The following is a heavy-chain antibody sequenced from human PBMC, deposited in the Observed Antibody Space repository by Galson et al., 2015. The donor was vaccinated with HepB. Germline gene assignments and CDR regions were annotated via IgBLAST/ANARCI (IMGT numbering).Heavy chain of an antibody. Sequence: SLRLSCAASGFTFSSYWMSWVRQAPGKGLEWVANIKQDGSEKYYVDSVKGRFTISRDNAKNSLYLQMNSLRAEDTAVYYCARHNGLAGLKLYWYFDLWGRGTLVTDSS. V-gene: IGHV3-7*03. CDR1: GFTFSSYW. D-gene: IGHD6-19*01. J-gene: IGHJ2*01. CDR2: IKQDGSEK. CDR3: ARHNGLAGLKLYWYFDL.